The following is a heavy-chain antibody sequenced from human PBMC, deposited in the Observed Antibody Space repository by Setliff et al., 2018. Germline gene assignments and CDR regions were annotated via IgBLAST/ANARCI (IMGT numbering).Heavy chain of an antibody. CDR1: GYTFTSYG. J-gene: IGHJ3*02. CDR2: ISAYNGNT. CDR3: ARRAPAAMADALDI. V-gene: IGHV1-18*01. Sequence: ASVKVSCKASGYTFTSYGISWVRQAPGQGLEWMGWISAYNGNTNYAQKLQGRVTMTTDTSTSTAYMELRSLRSDDTAVYYCARRAPAAMADALDIWGQETMVTVSS. D-gene: IGHD2-2*01.